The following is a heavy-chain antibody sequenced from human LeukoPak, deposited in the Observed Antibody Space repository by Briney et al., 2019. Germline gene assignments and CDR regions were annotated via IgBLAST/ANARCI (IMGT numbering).Heavy chain of an antibody. Sequence: SETLSLTCAVYGGSFSGYYWSWIRQPPGKGLEWIGEINHSGSTNYKPSLKSRVTISVDTSKNQFSLKVNSVIAADTAVYYCARGDVDPYVFDIWGQGTMVTVSS. D-gene: IGHD3-10*02. J-gene: IGHJ3*02. CDR2: INHSGST. CDR3: ARGDVDPYVFDI. CDR1: GGSFSGYY. V-gene: IGHV4-34*01.